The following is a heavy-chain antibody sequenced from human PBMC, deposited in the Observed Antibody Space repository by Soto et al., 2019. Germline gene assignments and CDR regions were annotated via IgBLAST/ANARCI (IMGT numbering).Heavy chain of an antibody. CDR3: ARGRRSGGSCYLY. D-gene: IGHD2-15*01. CDR1: GYSFTSYD. CDR2: MNPNSGNT. Sequence: ASVKVSCKASGYSFTSYDINWVRQATGQGLEWMGWMNPNSGNTGYAQKFQGRVTMTRNTSISTAYMELTSLRSDDTAVYYCARGRRSGGSCYLYWRQGTLVTVSS. V-gene: IGHV1-8*01. J-gene: IGHJ4*02.